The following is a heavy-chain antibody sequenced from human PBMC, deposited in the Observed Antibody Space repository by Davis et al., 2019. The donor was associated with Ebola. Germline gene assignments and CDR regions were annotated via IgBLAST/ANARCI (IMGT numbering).Heavy chain of an antibody. D-gene: IGHD3-22*01. CDR2: INPSGGST. CDR3: ARDHQWLGWGGDY. CDR1: GYTFTSYY. J-gene: IGHJ4*02. Sequence: AASVTVSCKASGYTFTSYYMHWVRQAPGQGLEWMGIINPSGGSTSYAQKFQGRVTMTRDTSASTAYMELSSLRSEDTAVYYCARDHQWLGWGGDYWGQGTLVTVSS. V-gene: IGHV1-46*01.